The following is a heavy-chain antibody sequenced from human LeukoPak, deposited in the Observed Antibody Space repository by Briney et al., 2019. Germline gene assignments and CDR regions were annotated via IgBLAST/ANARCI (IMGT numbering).Heavy chain of an antibody. J-gene: IGHJ3*02. CDR3: TTGTFDYYDSSDLDAFDI. CDR2: IKSKTDGGTT. Sequence: PGGSLRLSCAASGFTVSSNYMSWVRQAPGKGLEWVGRIKSKTDGGTTDYAAPVKGRFTISRDDSKNTLYLQMNSLKTEDTAVYYCTTGTFDYYDSSDLDAFDIWGQGTMVTVSS. D-gene: IGHD3-22*01. CDR1: GFTVSSNY. V-gene: IGHV3-15*01.